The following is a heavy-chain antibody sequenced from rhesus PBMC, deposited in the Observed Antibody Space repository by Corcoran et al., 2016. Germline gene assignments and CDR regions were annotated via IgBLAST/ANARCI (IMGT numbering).Heavy chain of an antibody. V-gene: IGHV4-169*02. CDR1: GGSLSSSY. J-gene: IGHJ6*01. CDR2: ICGVERRT. D-gene: IGHD5-24*01. Sequence: QLQLQESGPGLVKPSETLSVTCAASGGSLSSSYWCWIRQAPGKGLEWIGYICGVERRTNSTASLTTPVTQSVATSKNQFSLKLGSVTSADTAVYYCVGDRVHYPDYYYGLASWGQGVVVTVSS. CDR3: VGDRVHYPDYYYGLAS.